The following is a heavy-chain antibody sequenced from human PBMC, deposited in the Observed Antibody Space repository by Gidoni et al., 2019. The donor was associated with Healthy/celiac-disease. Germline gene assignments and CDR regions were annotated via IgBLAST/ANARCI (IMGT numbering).Heavy chain of an antibody. CDR1: GFTFISNG. CDR3: ARDHDGDFFDY. V-gene: IGHV3-33*01. J-gene: IGHJ4*02. D-gene: IGHD4-17*01. CDR2: IWYDGRNK. Sequence: QVQLVESGGGVVTPGRSRRLSCAASGFTFISNGRHGVRQAPGKGLAGVAVIWYDGRNKYYADSVKGRFTISRDNSKNTLYRQMNSLRAEDTAVYYCARDHDGDFFDYWGQGTLVTVSS.